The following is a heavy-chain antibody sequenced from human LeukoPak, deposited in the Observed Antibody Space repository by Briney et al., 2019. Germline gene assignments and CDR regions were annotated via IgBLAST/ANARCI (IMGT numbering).Heavy chain of an antibody. CDR3: ARDYSIWSGVVITFNWFDP. J-gene: IGHJ5*02. Sequence: PSETLSLTCTVSGGSISSYYWSWIRQPAGKGLEWIGRIYTSGSTNYNPSLKSRVTMSVDTSKNQFSLKLSSVTVADTAVYYCARDYSIWSGVVITFNWFDPWGQGTLVTVSS. V-gene: IGHV4-4*07. CDR1: GGSISSYY. D-gene: IGHD3-3*01. CDR2: IYTSGST.